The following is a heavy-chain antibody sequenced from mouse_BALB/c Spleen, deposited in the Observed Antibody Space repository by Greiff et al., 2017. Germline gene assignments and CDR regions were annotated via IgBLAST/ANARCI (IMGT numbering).Heavy chain of an antibody. D-gene: IGHD2-1*01. Sequence: EVNVVESGGGLVQPGGSLRLSCATSGFTFSDFYMEWVRQPPGKRLEWIAASRNKANDYTTEYSASVKGRFIVSRDTSQSILYLQMNALRAEDTAIYSCAKGVIYYGNYYAMDYWGQGTSVTVSS. V-gene: IGHV7-1*02. CDR3: AKGVIYYGNYYAMDY. CDR2: SRNKANDYTT. CDR1: GFTFSDFY. J-gene: IGHJ4*01.